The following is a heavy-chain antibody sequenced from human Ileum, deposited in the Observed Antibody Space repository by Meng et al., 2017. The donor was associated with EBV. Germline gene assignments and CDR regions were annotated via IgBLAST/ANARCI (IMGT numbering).Heavy chain of an antibody. CDR3: AKAATIIRGALDY. V-gene: IGHV3-23*01. J-gene: IGHJ4*02. CDR1: GFTFTSYA. CDR2: ISGSGGTT. Sequence: EVKLLESGGGLVGPGGALRLSCAASGFTFTSYAMNWVRQAPGKGLEWVSVISGSGGTTYYADSVKGRFTISSDSSKNTVFLQMNSLRAEDTAVYYCAKAATIIRGALDYWGQGTLVTVSS. D-gene: IGHD3-10*01.